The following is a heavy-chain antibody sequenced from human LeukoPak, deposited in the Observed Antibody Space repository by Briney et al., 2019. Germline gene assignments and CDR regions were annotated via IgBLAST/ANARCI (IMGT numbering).Heavy chain of an antibody. J-gene: IGHJ4*02. CDR2: ISGSGGST. Sequence: GGSLRLSCAASGFTFSSYAMSWVRQAPGKGLEWVSAISGSGGSTYYADSVKGRFTISRDNSKNTLYLQMNSLRAEDTAVYYCAKDPYYYDSSGYLSDYWGQGTLVTVSS. V-gene: IGHV3-23*01. CDR1: GFTFSSYA. D-gene: IGHD3-22*01. CDR3: AKDPYYYDSSGYLSDY.